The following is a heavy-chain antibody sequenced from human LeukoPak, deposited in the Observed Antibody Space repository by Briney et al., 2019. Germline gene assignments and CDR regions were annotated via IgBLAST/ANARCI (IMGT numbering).Heavy chain of an antibody. Sequence: ASVKVSCKSSGYTFTTYGISWMRQAPGQSLEWMGWISPYNSNTKYAQKLQGRVTMTTDTSTNTAYMELSSLRSEDTAVYYCARGQYCSGGSCYSARPYWGQGTLVTVSS. D-gene: IGHD2-15*01. CDR1: GYTFTTYG. V-gene: IGHV1-18*01. CDR2: ISPYNSNT. CDR3: ARGQYCSGGSCYSARPY. J-gene: IGHJ4*02.